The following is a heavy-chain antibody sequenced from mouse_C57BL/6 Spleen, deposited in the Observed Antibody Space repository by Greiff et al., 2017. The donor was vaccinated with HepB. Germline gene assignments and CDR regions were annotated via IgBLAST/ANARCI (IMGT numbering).Heavy chain of an antibody. CDR1: GYTFTSYW. Sequence: QVQLQQSGAELVRPGTSVKLSCKASGYTFTSYWMHWVKQRPGQGLEWIGVIDPSDSYTNYNQKFKGKATLTVDTSSSTAYMQLSSLTSEDSAVYYCARLYGNYGYYFDYWGQGTTLTVSS. V-gene: IGHV1-59*01. D-gene: IGHD2-10*02. CDR3: ARLYGNYGYYFDY. CDR2: IDPSDSYT. J-gene: IGHJ2*01.